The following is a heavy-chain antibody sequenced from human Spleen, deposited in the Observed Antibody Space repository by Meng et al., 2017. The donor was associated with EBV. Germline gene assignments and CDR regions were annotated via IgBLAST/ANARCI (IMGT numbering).Heavy chain of an antibody. D-gene: IGHD2-8*02. J-gene: IGHJ4*02. CDR3: ATWWGKGYY. CDR1: GGPFDGYS. CDR2: INHSGNT. Sequence: QVGSQQWGAGLLKPSETLSLTCDVYGGPFDGYSWTWIRQPPGKGLEWIGEINHSGNTNYNPSLKSRVTISVDTSKRQFSLKLTSMTAADTAVYYCATWWGKGYYWGQETPVTVSS. V-gene: IGHV4-34*01.